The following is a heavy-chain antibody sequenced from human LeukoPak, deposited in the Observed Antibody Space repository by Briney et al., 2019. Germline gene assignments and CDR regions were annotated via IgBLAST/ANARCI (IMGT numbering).Heavy chain of an antibody. CDR2: INHSGST. V-gene: IGHV4-34*01. J-gene: IGHJ6*03. D-gene: IGHD3-9*01. CDR1: GGSFSGYY. Sequence: PSETLSLTCAVYGGSFSGYYWSWIRQPPGKGLEWIGEINHSGSTNYNPSLKSRVTISVDTSKNQFSLKLSSVTAADTAVYYCARSARNYDILTGSYYYYYMDVWGKGTTVTISS. CDR3: ARSARNYDILTGSYYYYYMDV.